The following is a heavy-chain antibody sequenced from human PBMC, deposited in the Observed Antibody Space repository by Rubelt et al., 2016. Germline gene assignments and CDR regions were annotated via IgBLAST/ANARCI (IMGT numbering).Heavy chain of an antibody. J-gene: IGHJ4*02. CDR2: IYYSGST. CDR3: ARRRVYYGSGSYQTHFDY. V-gene: IGHV4-39*07. CDR1: GGSISSSSYY. Sequence: QLQLQESGPGLVKPSETLSLTCTVSGGSISSSSYYWGWIRQPPGKGLEWIGSIYYSGSTYYNPSLKGRVSISVDTSKNQFSLKLSSVTAADTAVYYCARRRVYYGSGSYQTHFDYWGQGTLVTVS. D-gene: IGHD3-10*01.